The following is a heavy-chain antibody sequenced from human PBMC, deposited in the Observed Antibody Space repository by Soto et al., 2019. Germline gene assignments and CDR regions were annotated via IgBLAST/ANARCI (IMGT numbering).Heavy chain of an antibody. V-gene: IGHV3-48*02. CDR3: ARDHEAKWWELLDAFDY. CDR2: ISSSSSTI. Sequence: PGGSLRLSCAASGFTFSSYSMNWVRQAPGKGLEWVSYISSSSSTIYYADSVKGRFTISRDNAKNSLYLQMNSLRDEDTAVYYCARDHEAKWWELLDAFDYWGQGTLVTVSS. CDR1: GFTFSSYS. J-gene: IGHJ4*02. D-gene: IGHD1-26*01.